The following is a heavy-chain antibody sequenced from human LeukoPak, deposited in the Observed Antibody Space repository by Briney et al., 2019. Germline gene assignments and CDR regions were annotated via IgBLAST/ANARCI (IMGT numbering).Heavy chain of an antibody. D-gene: IGHD3-22*01. CDR3: AGDLRRYYDSSGYYPYYFDY. CDR1: GGSISSSSYY. Sequence: PSETLSLTCTVSGGSISSSSYYWGWIRQPPGKGLEWIGSIYYSGSTYYNPSLKSRVTISVDTSKNQFSLKLSSVTAADTAVYYCAGDLRRYYDSSGYYPYYFDYWGQGTLVTVSS. J-gene: IGHJ4*02. V-gene: IGHV4-39*07. CDR2: IYYSGST.